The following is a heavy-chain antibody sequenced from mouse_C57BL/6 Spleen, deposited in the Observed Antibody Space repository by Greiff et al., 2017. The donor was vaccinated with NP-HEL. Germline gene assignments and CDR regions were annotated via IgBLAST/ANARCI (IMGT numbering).Heavy chain of an antibody. J-gene: IGHJ4*01. CDR1: GYTFTSYG. CDR3: ARPDYYGSSYDAMDY. D-gene: IGHD1-1*01. V-gene: IGHV1-81*01. Sequence: VQLQQSGAELARPGASVKLSCKASGYTFTSYGISWVKQRTGQGLEWIGEIYPRSGNTYYNEKFKGKATLTADKSSSTAYMELRSLRSEDSAVYFCARPDYYGSSYDAMDYWGQGTSVTVSS. CDR2: IYPRSGNT.